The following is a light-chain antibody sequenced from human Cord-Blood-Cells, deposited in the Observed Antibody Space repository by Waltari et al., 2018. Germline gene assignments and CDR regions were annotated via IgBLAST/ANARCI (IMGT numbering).Light chain of an antibody. V-gene: IGKV3-20*01. CDR2: GAS. Sequence: IELTQTPGPPSLSPGGRATLSCRASQSVSSSYLAWYQQKPGQAPRLLIYGASSRATGIPDRFSGSGSGTDFTLTISRLEPEDFAVYYCQQYGSSPWTFGQGTKVEIK. J-gene: IGKJ1*01. CDR1: QSVSSSY. CDR3: QQYGSSPWT.